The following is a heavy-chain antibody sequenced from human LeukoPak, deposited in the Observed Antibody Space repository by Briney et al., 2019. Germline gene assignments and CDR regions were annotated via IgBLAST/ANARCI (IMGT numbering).Heavy chain of an antibody. Sequence: GGSLRLSCAASGFTLNNYVMHWVRQAPGKGLEWVAVIRYDASEKYYADSVKGRFTISRDNLKNTLYLQMNSLRAEDTALYYCAKEITVGLDVWGPGTTVIVSS. V-gene: IGHV3-30*18. CDR1: GFTLNNYV. CDR2: IRYDASEK. D-gene: IGHD3-16*01. J-gene: IGHJ6*02. CDR3: AKEITVGLDV.